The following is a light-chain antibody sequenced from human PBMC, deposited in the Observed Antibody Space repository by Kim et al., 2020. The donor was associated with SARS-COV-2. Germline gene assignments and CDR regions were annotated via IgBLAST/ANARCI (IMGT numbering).Light chain of an antibody. V-gene: IGLV3-21*04. Sequence: VGPGKTASITCGGNNIGSKSVFWYQQKPGQAPVLVIYYDSDRPSGIPERFSGSNSGNTATLTISRVEAGDEADYYCQVWDTSSDGVFGTGTKVTVL. CDR2: YDS. J-gene: IGLJ1*01. CDR1: NIGSKS. CDR3: QVWDTSSDGV.